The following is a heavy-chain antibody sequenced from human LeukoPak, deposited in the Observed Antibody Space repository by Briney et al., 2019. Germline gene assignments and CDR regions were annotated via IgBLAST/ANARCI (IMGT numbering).Heavy chain of an antibody. CDR2: IYPGDPDT. J-gene: IGHJ4*02. D-gene: IGHD2-2*01. CDR1: GYSFTTYW. CDR3: ARFKVDDCSSSSCFSRGFDS. Sequence: GESLKISCKGSGYSFTTYWITWVRQMPGKGLEWMGIIYPGDPDTRYSPSFQGQVTISVDKSINTAYLHWSSLKASDTAIYYCARFKVDDCSSSSCFSRGFDSWGQGTLVTVSS. V-gene: IGHV5-51*01.